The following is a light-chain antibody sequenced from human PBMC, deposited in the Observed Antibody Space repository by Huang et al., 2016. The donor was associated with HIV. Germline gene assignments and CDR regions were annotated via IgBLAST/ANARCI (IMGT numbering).Light chain of an antibody. CDR3: QQYVNSRLT. Sequence: EIVLTQSPDTLSLSPGERATLSCRASQSVSDTYLAWYQQKPGQAPRLLIYGASRRVTGVPDRFSGSGSGTDFTLTISGLEPEDFAVYYCQQYVNSRLTFGGGTKVEIK. J-gene: IGKJ4*01. CDR2: GAS. V-gene: IGKV3-20*01. CDR1: QSVSDTY.